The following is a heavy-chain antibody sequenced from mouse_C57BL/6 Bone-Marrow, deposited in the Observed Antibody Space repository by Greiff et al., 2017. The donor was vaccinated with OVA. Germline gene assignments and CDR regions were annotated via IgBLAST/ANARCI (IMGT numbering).Heavy chain of an antibody. CDR1: GYTFTDYN. Sequence: EVQRVESGPELVKPGASVKIPCKASGYTFTDYNMDWVKQSHGKSLEWIGDINPNNGGTIYNQKFKGKATLTVDKSSSTAYMELRSLTSEDTAVYYCAREAYYSFAYWGQGTLVTVSA. V-gene: IGHV1-18*01. J-gene: IGHJ3*01. CDR2: INPNNGGT. CDR3: AREAYYSFAY. D-gene: IGHD2-10*01.